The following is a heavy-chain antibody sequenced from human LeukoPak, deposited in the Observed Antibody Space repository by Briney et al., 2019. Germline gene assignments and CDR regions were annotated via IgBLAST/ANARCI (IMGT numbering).Heavy chain of an antibody. D-gene: IGHD5-24*01. CDR3: ARIRDGYNDAYDV. Sequence: ASVKVSCKASGYTFTNYYMHWVRQAPGQGLEWMGLINPGGGNTNYAQNFQGRVTMTRDASTSTVYMELSSLRSEDTAIYYCARIRDGYNDAYDVWGQGTVVTVPS. J-gene: IGHJ3*01. CDR1: GYTFTNYY. V-gene: IGHV1-46*01. CDR2: INPGGGNT.